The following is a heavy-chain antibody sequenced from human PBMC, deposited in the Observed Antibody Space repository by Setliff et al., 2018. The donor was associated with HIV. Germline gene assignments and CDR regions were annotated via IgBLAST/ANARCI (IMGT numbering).Heavy chain of an antibody. J-gene: IGHJ3*02. CDR3: TRQSPVAGSGAFDI. D-gene: IGHD6-19*01. V-gene: IGHV4-61*02. CDR2: IYTSGST. CDR1: GGSISSGSYY. Sequence: PSETLSLTCTVSGGSISSGSYYWSWIRQPAGKGLEWIGRIYTSGSTNYNPSLKSRITISLETSRNQFSLRVTSVTATDTAVYYCTRQSPVAGSGAFDIWGQGTMVTVSS.